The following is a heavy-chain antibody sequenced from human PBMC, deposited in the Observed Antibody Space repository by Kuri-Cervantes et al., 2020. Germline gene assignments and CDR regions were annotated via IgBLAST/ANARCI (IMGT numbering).Heavy chain of an antibody. J-gene: IGHJ4*02. V-gene: IGHV4-4*01. Sequence: GSLRLSCAVSGGSISGSNRWSGVRQPPGKGLWWIGEIYHSGSTKYNPSLKSRVTISVDKSKNQFSLKLSSVTAADTAVYSCARGRKRYYYDSSGFYDYWGQGTLVTVSS. D-gene: IGHD3-22*01. CDR2: IYHSGST. CDR3: ARGRKRYYYDSSGFYDY. CDR1: GGSISGSNR.